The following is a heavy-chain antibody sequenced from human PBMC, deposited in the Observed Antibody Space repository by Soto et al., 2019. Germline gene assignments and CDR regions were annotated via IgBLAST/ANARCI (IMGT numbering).Heavy chain of an antibody. V-gene: IGHV3-33*01. CDR2: IWYDGSNK. CDR1: GFTFSSYG. CDR3: ARENLELPFDY. Sequence: QVQLVESGGGVVQPGRSLRLSCAASGFTFSSYGMHWVRQAPGKGLEWVAVIWYDGSNKYYADSVKGRFTISRDNSKNTLNLQMNSLRAEDTAVYYCARENLELPFDYWGQGTLVTVSS. J-gene: IGHJ4*02. D-gene: IGHD1-7*01.